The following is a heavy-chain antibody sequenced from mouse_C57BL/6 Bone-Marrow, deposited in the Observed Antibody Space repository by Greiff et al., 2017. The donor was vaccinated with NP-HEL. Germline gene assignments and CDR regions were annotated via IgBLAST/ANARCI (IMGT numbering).Heavy chain of an antibody. V-gene: IGHV5-15*01. J-gene: IGHJ3*01. CDR3: ARLPAY. CDR1: GFTFSDYG. CDR2: ISNLAYSI. Sequence: EVNVVESGGGLVQPGGSLKLSCAASGFTFSDYGMAWVRQAPRKGPEWVAFISNLAYSIYYADTVTGRFTISRENAKNTLYLEMSSLRSEDTAMYYCARLPAYWGQGTLVTVSA.